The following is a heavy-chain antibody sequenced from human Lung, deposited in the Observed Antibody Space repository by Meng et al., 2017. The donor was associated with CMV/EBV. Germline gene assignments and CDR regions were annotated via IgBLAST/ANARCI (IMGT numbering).Heavy chain of an antibody. CDR1: GGPLRRGNW. J-gene: IGHJ4*02. V-gene: IGHV4-4*02. CDR2: LYHSGST. CDR3: ARVGAYCGGDCYHPR. D-gene: IGHD2-21*02. Sequence: QGPLPGWGPGLVKLSGPLSRTCAVSGGPLRRGNWWSSVRQPPGKGLEWIGELYHSGSTNYNPSLKSRVTISVAESKNQFSLRLSSVTAAATAVYYCARVGAYCGGDCYHPRWGQGTLVTVSS.